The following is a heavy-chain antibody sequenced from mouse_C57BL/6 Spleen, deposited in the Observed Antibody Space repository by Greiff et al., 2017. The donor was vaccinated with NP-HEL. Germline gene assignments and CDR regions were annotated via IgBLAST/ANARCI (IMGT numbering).Heavy chain of an antibody. V-gene: IGHV1-82*01. CDR2: IYPGDGDT. D-gene: IGHD2-3*01. CDR3: ARNDGYYVDY. J-gene: IGHJ2*01. Sequence: VQLQQSGPELVKPGASVKISCKASGYAFSSSWMNWVKQRPGKGLEWIGRIYPGDGDTNYNGKFKGKATLTADKSSSTAYMQLSSLTSEDSAVYFCARNDGYYVDYWGQGTTLTVSS. CDR1: GYAFSSSW.